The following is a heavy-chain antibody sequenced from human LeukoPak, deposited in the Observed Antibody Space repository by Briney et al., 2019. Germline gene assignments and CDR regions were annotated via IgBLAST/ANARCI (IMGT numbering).Heavy chain of an antibody. CDR2: ISYDGSNK. J-gene: IGHJ3*02. D-gene: IGHD3-22*01. Sequence: HPGGSLRLSCAASGFTFSSYAMHWVRQAPGKGLEWVAVISYDGSNKYYADSVKGRFTISRDNSKNTLYLQMNRLRAEDTAVYYCAKDKTNTMIMANDAFDIWGQGTMVTVSS. CDR1: GFTFSSYA. CDR3: AKDKTNTMIMANDAFDI. V-gene: IGHV3-30-3*01.